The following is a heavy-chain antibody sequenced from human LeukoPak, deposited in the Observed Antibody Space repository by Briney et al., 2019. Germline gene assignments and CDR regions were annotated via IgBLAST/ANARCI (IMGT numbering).Heavy chain of an antibody. CDR1: GGSISSYY. V-gene: IGHV4-59*01. J-gene: IGHJ4*02. Sequence: PSETLSLTCTVSGGSISSYYWNWLRQPPGKGLEWIGYVYYTGSTNYNPFLKSRVTISVDTSKNQFSLRLNSVTAADTAVYFCARDITGSFDYWGQGNLVTVSS. CDR3: ARDITGSFDY. D-gene: IGHD1-14*01. CDR2: VYYTGST.